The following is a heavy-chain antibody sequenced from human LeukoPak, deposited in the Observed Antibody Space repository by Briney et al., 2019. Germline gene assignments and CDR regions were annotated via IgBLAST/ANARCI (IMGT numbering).Heavy chain of an antibody. Sequence: EGSLRLFCAASGFTFIRYAMSWVRQAPGKGLEWVSAISGSGGSTYYADSVKGRFTISRDNSKNTLYLQMNSLRAEDTAVYYCAKHYGSGLDPWDQGTLVTVSS. J-gene: IGHJ5*02. CDR2: ISGSGGST. V-gene: IGHV3-23*01. CDR1: GFTFIRYA. CDR3: AKHYGSGLDP. D-gene: IGHD3-10*01.